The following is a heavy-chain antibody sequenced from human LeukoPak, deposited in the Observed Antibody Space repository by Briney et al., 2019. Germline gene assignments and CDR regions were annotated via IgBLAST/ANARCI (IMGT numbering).Heavy chain of an antibody. CDR2: INAGNGNT. CDR3: ARDPAIAVAGSPAEYFQD. Sequence: ASVKVSCKASGYTFTSYAMHWVRQAPGQRLEWMGWINAGNGNTKYSQKFQGRVTITRDTSASTAYMELSSLRSEDTAVYYCARDPAIAVAGSPAEYFQDWGQGTLVTVSS. CDR1: GYTFTSYA. J-gene: IGHJ1*01. D-gene: IGHD6-19*01. V-gene: IGHV1-3*01.